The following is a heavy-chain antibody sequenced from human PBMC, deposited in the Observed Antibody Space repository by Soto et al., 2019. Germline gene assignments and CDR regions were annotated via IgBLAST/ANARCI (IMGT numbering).Heavy chain of an antibody. D-gene: IGHD5-12*01. V-gene: IGHV3-11*06. CDR3: ARHHGLRTPFAN. CDR1: EFTFIDYY. Sequence: GGSLRLSCAASEFTFIDYYMSWIRQAPGKGLEWVSYVSSSSTYTKYADSVTGRFTISRDNAKNSLYLQMDSLRAEDTAVYFCARHHGLRTPFANWGHATLVTVGS. CDR2: VSSSSTYT. J-gene: IGHJ1*01.